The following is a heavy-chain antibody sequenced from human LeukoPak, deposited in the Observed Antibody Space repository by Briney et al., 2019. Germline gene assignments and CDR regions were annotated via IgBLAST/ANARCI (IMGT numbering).Heavy chain of an antibody. Sequence: SVKVSCKASGGTFSSYAISWVRQASGQGLEWMGRIIPIFGTANYAQKFQGRVTITTDESTSTAYMELSSLRSEDTAVYYCARPYDFWSGSYDAFDIWGQGTMVTVSS. CDR1: GGTFSSYA. CDR3: ARPYDFWSGSYDAFDI. V-gene: IGHV1-69*05. D-gene: IGHD3-3*01. J-gene: IGHJ3*02. CDR2: IIPIFGTA.